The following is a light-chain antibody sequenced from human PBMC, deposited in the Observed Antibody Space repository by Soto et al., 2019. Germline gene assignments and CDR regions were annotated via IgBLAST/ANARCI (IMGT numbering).Light chain of an antibody. CDR2: WAS. CDR1: QSVLSSSNNKNY. Sequence: DIVMTQSPDSLAVSLGERATINCKSSQSVLSSSNNKNYLNWYQQKPGQPPTLLIYWASTRESGVPDRFSGSWSVTDFTLTISSLQAEDVAVYYCQQYYSTPITFGQGTRLEIK. CDR3: QQYYSTPIT. V-gene: IGKV4-1*01. J-gene: IGKJ5*01.